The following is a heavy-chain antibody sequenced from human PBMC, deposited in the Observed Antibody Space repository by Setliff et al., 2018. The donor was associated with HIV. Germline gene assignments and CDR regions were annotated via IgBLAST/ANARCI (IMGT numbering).Heavy chain of an antibody. J-gene: IGHJ4*02. CDR1: GYYISSGYY. CDR3: ARDSITGTTPAFDY. V-gene: IGHV4-38-2*02. CDR2: IYHSGST. Sequence: SETLSLTCTVSGYYISSGYYWGWIRQPPGKGLEWIGSIYHSGSTYYNPSLKSRVTISVDTSKNQFSLKLSSVTAADTAVYYCARDSITGTTPAFDYWGQGTLVTVSS. D-gene: IGHD1-20*01.